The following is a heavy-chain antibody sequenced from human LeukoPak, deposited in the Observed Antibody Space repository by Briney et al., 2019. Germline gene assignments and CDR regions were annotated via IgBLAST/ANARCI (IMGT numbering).Heavy chain of an antibody. CDR1: GGSTSSYY. Sequence: SETLSLTCTVSGGSTSSYYWSWIRQPPGKGLEWIGYIYYSGSTNYNPSLKSRVTISVDTSKNQFSLKLSSVTAADTAVYYCARLSHYYYDSSGYPIDYWGQGTLVTVSS. CDR3: ARLSHYYYDSSGYPIDY. D-gene: IGHD3-22*01. J-gene: IGHJ4*02. CDR2: IYYSGST. V-gene: IGHV4-59*01.